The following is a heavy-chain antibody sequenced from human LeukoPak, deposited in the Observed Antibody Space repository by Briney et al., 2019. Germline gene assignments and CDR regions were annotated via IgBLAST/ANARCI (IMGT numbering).Heavy chain of an antibody. CDR2: IYSGGST. CDR1: GFAVSSSY. J-gene: IGHJ4*02. CDR3: ARIRGSGWVFDC. Sequence: GGSLRLSCAASGFAVSSSYMSWVHQAPGKGLEWVLVIYSGGSTYYADSVKGGFTISRDNPKNTRYLQMNSLRAEDTAVYYCARIRGSGWVFDCWGQGTLVTVSS. V-gene: IGHV3-53*01. D-gene: IGHD6-19*01.